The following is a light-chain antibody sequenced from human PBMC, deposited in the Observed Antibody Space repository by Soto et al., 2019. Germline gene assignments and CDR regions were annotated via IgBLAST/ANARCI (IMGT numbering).Light chain of an antibody. Sequence: DIVMTQTPLSSPVTLGQPASISCRSSQSLLHSDGNTYLSWLQQRPGQPPRLLIFKISNRLSGVPDRVSGGGAGTEFTLESSRVEADDVGVYYCMQATQYPPYTFGQGTKLEI. V-gene: IGKV2-24*01. CDR3: MQATQYPPYT. J-gene: IGKJ2*01. CDR1: QSLLHSDGNTY. CDR2: KIS.